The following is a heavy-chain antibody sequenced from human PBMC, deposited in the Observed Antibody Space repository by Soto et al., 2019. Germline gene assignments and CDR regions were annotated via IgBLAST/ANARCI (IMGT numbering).Heavy chain of an antibody. V-gene: IGHV4-34*01. Sequence: SETLSLTCAVYGGSFSGYYWSWIRQPPGKGLEWIGEINHSGSTNYNPSLKSRVTISVDTSKNQFSLKLSSVTAADTAVYYCAREVAAASFYYYYYGMDVWGQGTTVTVSS. CDR2: INHSGST. D-gene: IGHD6-13*01. J-gene: IGHJ6*02. CDR1: GGSFSGYY. CDR3: AREVAAASFYYYYYGMDV.